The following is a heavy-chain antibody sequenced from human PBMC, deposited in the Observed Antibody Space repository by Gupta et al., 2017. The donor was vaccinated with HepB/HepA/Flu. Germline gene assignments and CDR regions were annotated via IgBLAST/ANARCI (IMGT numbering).Heavy chain of an antibody. D-gene: IGHD1-26*01. Sequence: QVQLQQWGAGLLKPSETLSLTCAVYGGSFSGYYWSWIRQPPGKGLEWIGEINHSGSTNYNPSLKSRVTISVDTSKNQFSLKLSSVTAADTAVYYCARGRGGSYPGEYYFDYWGQGTLVTVSS. J-gene: IGHJ4*02. CDR3: ARGRGGSYPGEYYFDY. V-gene: IGHV4-34*01. CDR1: GGSFSGYY. CDR2: INHSGST.